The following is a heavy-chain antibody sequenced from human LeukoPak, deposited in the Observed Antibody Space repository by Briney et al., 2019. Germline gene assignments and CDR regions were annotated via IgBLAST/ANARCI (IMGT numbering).Heavy chain of an antibody. V-gene: IGHV4-59*12. D-gene: IGHD2-8*02. CDR3: AREWAGGGYFDY. CDR1: GGYISSYY. Sequence: SETLSLTCTVSGGYISSYYWSWIRPPPGKGLEWIGYIYYSGSTNYNPSLKSRVTISVDTSKNQFSLKLSSVTAADTAVYYCAREWAGGGYFDYWGQGTLVTVSS. CDR2: IYYSGST. J-gene: IGHJ4*02.